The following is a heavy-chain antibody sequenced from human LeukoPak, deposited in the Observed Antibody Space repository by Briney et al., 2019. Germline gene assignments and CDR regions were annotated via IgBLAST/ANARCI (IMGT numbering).Heavy chain of an antibody. V-gene: IGHV1-2*02. CDR3: ARDRGCSSTSCYRARWLDP. CDR2: INPNSGGT. CDR1: GYTFTGYY. D-gene: IGHD2-2*01. Sequence: ASVKVSCKASGYTFTGYYMHWVRQAPGQGLEWMGWINPNSGGTNYAQKFQGRVTMTRDTSISTAYMELSSLRSEDTAVYYCARDRGCSSTSCYRARWLDPWGQGTLVTVSS. J-gene: IGHJ5*02.